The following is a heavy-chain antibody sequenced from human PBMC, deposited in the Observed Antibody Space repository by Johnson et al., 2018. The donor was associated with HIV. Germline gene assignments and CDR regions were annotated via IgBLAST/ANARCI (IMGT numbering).Heavy chain of an antibody. CDR2: ISYVGSNR. CDR3: AKVHSSGAFDI. Sequence: QVQLVESGGGVVQPGRSLRLSCAASGFTFSSYAMHWVRQAPGKGLEWVAVISYVGSNRYYADSVKGRFTISIDNSKTTLYLQMNSLRAEEPAVYYCAKVHSSGAFDIWGRVTMGTVSS. CDR1: GFTFSSYA. J-gene: IGHJ3*02. V-gene: IGHV3-30*04. D-gene: IGHD6-19*01.